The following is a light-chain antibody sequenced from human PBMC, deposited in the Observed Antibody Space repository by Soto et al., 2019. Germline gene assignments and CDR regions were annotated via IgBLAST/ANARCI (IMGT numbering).Light chain of an antibody. V-gene: IGLV2-8*01. J-gene: IGLJ1*01. CDR1: SSDVGGYNY. Sequence: ALTQPPSASGSPGQPVTISCTGTSSDVGGYNYVSWYQQHPGKAPKLMIYEVSKRPSGVPDRFSGSKSGNTASLTVSGLQAEDEADYYCSSYAGSNNLYVFGTGTKVTVL. CDR2: EVS. CDR3: SSYAGSNNLYV.